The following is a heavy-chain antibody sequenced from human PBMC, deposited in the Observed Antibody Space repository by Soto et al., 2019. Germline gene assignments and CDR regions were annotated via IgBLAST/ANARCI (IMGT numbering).Heavy chain of an antibody. V-gene: IGHV1-3*05. J-gene: IGHJ6*02. CDR1: GYTFTTYA. CDR2: FNAGNGNT. CDR3: ARDCITTSCYSGYYYYGMDV. Sequence: QVHLVQSGAEEKKPGASVKVSCKASGYTFTTYAVHWVRQAPGQRLEWMGWFNAGNGNTKYSQKFQGRVTITMETSATTAYMELSSLRSEDTAVYYCARDCITTSCYSGYYYYGMDVWGQGTTVTVSS. D-gene: IGHD2-2*01.